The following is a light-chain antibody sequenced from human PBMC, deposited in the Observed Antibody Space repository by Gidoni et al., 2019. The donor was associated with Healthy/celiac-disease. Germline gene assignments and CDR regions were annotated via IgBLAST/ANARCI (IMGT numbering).Light chain of an antibody. CDR2: EFS. V-gene: IGLV2-14*01. CDR1: SSDGGGYNS. Sequence: QSALTQPASVSGSPGQSIPISCTGTSSDGGGYNSVSWYQQQPGKAPKLMIYEFSKRPSGVSHRFSGSKSGNTASLTLSVLQAEDEADYYCSSYTSSSTPEVVFGGGTKLTVL. CDR3: SSYTSSSTPEVV. J-gene: IGLJ2*01.